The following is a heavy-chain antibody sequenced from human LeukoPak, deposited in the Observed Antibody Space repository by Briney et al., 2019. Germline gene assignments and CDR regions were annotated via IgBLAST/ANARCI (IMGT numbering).Heavy chain of an antibody. V-gene: IGHV1-46*01. CDR2: INPSGGST. CDR3: ARGYVAGDAFDI. CDR1: GYTFTSYY. J-gene: IGHJ3*02. Sequence: ASVKVSCKASGYTFTSYYMHWVRQAPGQGLEWMGIINPSGGSTSYAQKFQGRVTMTRDASTSTVYMELSSLRSEDPAVYYCARGYVAGDAFDIWGQGTMVTVSS. D-gene: IGHD6-19*01.